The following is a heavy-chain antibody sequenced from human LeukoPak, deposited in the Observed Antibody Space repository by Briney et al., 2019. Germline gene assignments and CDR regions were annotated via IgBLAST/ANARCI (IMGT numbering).Heavy chain of an antibody. CDR1: GFTFSSYA. CDR2: ISSNGVST. Sequence: GGSLRLSCAASGFTFSSYAMHWVRQAPGKGLEYVSAISSNGVSTYYANSVKGRFTISRDNSKNTLYLQMGSLRAEDMAVYYCARGAWSYYDFWSGYYNLYYYYYMDVWGKGTTVTVSS. J-gene: IGHJ6*03. D-gene: IGHD3-3*01. V-gene: IGHV3-64*01. CDR3: ARGAWSYYDFWSGYYNLYYYYYMDV.